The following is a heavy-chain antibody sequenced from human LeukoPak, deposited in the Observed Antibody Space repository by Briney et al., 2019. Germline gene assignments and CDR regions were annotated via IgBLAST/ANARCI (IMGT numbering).Heavy chain of an antibody. CDR3: ASNGYYCIEV. Sequence: PSGTLSLTCAVSGDSMSGTNWWSWVRQSPGKGLEWIGEIYHDGSTNYNPSLKSRVTISVDRSKRQFSLRLTSVTAADTAVYYCASNGYYCIEVWGKGPRPPSP. D-gene: IGHD2-8*01. J-gene: IGHJ6*03. CDR2: IYHDGST. CDR1: GDSMSGTNW. V-gene: IGHV4-4*02.